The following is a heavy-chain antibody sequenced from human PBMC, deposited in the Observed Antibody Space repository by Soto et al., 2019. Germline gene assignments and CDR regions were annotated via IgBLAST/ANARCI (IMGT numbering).Heavy chain of an antibody. CDR1: GGSISSSSYY. CDR3: ARAVGMTTVTYYYYYMDV. Sequence: QLQLQESGPGLVKPSETLSLTCTVSGGSISSSSYYWGWIRQPPGKGLEWIGSIYYSGSTYYNPSLKSRVTISVATAKNQFSLKLSSVTAADTAVYYCARAVGMTTVTYYYYYMDVWGKGTTVTVSS. V-gene: IGHV4-39*01. D-gene: IGHD4-17*01. J-gene: IGHJ6*03. CDR2: IYYSGST.